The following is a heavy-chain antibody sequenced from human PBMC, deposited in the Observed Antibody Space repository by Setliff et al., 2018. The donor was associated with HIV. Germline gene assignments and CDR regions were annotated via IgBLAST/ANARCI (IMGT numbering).Heavy chain of an antibody. J-gene: IGHJ5*01. CDR3: ARQPTDTSGYNNWFDS. V-gene: IGHV5-51*01. CDR1: GYTFTNYW. D-gene: IGHD3-3*01. CDR2: IYPGDSDT. Sequence: PGESLKISCRGSGYTFTNYWIGWVRQMPGRGLEWMGIIYPGDSDTRYSPPFEGQVTMSADKSINTAYLQWNSLKASDTAMYYCARQPTDTSGYNNWFDSWGQGTLVTVSS.